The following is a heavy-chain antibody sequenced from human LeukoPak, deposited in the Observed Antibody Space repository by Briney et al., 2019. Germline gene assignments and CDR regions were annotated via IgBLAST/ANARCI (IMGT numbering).Heavy chain of an antibody. CDR1: GFSFSTDG. V-gene: IGHV3-30*18. Sequence: GGSLRLSCAASGFSFSTDGMHWVRQAPGKGLEWVAVISNDGSNKYYADPVKGRFTISRDNSKNTLYLQMNSLRVEDTAVYYCAKDLIAAGWFDPWGQGTLVTVSS. CDR3: AKDLIAAGWFDP. D-gene: IGHD6-6*01. J-gene: IGHJ5*02. CDR2: ISNDGSNK.